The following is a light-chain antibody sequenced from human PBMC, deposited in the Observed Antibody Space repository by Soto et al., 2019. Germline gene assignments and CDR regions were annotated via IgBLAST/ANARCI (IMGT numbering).Light chain of an antibody. V-gene: IGLV1-51*01. Sequence: SLLTQPPPVSSAPVQKGTISCSGSSSNIGNNYVSWYQQLPGTAPKLLIYDNNKRPSGIPDRFSGSKSGTSATLGITGLQTGDEADYYCGTWDSSLSVVVFGGGTKVTVL. CDR1: SSNIGNNY. CDR2: DNN. J-gene: IGLJ3*02. CDR3: GTWDSSLSVVV.